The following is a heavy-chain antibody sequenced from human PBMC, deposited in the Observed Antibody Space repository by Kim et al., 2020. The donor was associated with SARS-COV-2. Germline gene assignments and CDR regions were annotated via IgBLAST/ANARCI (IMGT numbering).Heavy chain of an antibody. Sequence: SVKVSCKASGGTFSSYAISWVRQAPGQGLEWMGGIIPIFGTANYAQKFQGRVTITADESTSTAYMELSSLRSEDTAVYYCAGARGYGSGTHYYYYYGMDVWGQGTTVTVSS. CDR3: AGARGYGSGTHYYYYYGMDV. D-gene: IGHD3-10*01. J-gene: IGHJ6*02. V-gene: IGHV1-69*13. CDR2: IIPIFGTA. CDR1: GGTFSSYA.